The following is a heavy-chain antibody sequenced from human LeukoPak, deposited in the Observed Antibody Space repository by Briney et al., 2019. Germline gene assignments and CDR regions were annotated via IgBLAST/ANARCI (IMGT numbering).Heavy chain of an antibody. V-gene: IGHV3-7*01. D-gene: IGHD3-10*01. CDR1: GFTFSNYW. J-gene: IGHJ4*02. CDR2: IKQDESKK. Sequence: GGSLGLSCAASGFTFSNYWMSWVRQAPGKGLEWVANIKQDESKKYYVDSVKGRFTISRDNAKNSLYLQMNSLRAEDTAVYYCAREIYGEDFFDYWGQGTLVTVSS. CDR3: AREIYGEDFFDY.